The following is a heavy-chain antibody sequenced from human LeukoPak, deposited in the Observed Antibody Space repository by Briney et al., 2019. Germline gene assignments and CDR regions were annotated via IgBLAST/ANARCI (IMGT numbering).Heavy chain of an antibody. V-gene: IGHV4-38-2*01. CDR1: GSSVTSDYF. Sequence: SETLSLTCAVSGSSVTSDYFWGWIRQPPGKGLEWIATIYHSWGIYFNPSLKSRVSISLDASKNEFSLRLTSLTAGDTAIYYCARNDTAGFFDYWGQGILVTVSS. D-gene: IGHD1-1*01. CDR2: IYHSWGI. J-gene: IGHJ4*02. CDR3: ARNDTAGFFDY.